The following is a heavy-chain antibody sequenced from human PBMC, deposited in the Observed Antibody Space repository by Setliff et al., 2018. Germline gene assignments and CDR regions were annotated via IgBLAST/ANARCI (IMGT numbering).Heavy chain of an antibody. CDR3: ARSPPNRGVGQGHYMDV. D-gene: IGHD1-26*01. J-gene: IGHJ6*03. CDR2: INPSGGLT. CDR1: GYTLTNYY. V-gene: IGHV1-46*01. Sequence: ASVKVSCKASGYTLTNYYMHWVRQAPGQGLEWMGIINPSGGLTRYAQKFQGRVTMTIDTSTSTAYVEVRSLTSDDTAVYYCARSPPNRGVGQGHYMDVWGIGTTVTVSS.